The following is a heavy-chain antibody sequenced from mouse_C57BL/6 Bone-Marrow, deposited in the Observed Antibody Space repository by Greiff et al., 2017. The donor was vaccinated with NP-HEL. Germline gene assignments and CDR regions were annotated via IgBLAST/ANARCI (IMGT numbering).Heavy chain of an antibody. J-gene: IGHJ1*03. D-gene: IGHD2-4*01. V-gene: IGHV2-5*01. CDR3: AKTGDYDGVWYFDV. CDR2: IWRDGSN. Sequence: QVQLKESGPGLVQPSQSLSMTCTVSGFSLTTYGVHWVRQSPGKGLEWLGVIWRDGSNDSTAAFMSRLSITKDNSKNQVFFKMNSLQADDTAIYYCAKTGDYDGVWYFDVWGTGTTVTVSS. CDR1: GFSLTTYG.